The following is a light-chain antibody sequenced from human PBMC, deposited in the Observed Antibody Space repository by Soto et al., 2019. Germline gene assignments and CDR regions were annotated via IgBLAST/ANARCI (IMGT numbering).Light chain of an antibody. J-gene: IGKJ1*01. CDR3: HQSYSTSWT. Sequence: DIRMTQSPSSLSASVGDRVAITCRASQSISSSLNWYQWKPGKAPNLLIYAASSLQSGVPSRFSGSGSETDLTITISSLQPEDFATYYCHQSYSTSWTFGQGTKVDIK. CDR1: QSISSS. CDR2: AAS. V-gene: IGKV1-39*01.